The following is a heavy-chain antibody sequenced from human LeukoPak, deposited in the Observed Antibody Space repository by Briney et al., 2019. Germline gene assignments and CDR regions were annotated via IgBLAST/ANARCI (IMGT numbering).Heavy chain of an antibody. J-gene: IGHJ4*02. V-gene: IGHV3-53*01. D-gene: IGHD6-19*01. CDR3: ARDALAVAGY. Sequence: PGGSLRLSCAASGLIVSTNYMSWARQAPGKGLEWVSIIYVNDNTYYADSVKGRFTISRDSSKNTHYLQMNSLRAEDTAVYYCARDALAVAGYWGQGTLVTVSS. CDR1: GLIVSTNY. CDR2: IYVNDNT.